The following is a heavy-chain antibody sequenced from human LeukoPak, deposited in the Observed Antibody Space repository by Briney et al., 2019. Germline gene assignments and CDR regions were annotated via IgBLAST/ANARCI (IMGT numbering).Heavy chain of an antibody. CDR2: INHSGST. Sequence: PSETLSLTCAVYGGSFSGYYWSWIRQPPGKGLEWIGEINHSGSTNYNPSLKSRVTISVDTSKNQFSLKLSSVTAADTAVYYCARERASSGWYGDYYFDYWGQGTLVTVSS. D-gene: IGHD6-19*01. CDR1: GGSFSGYY. J-gene: IGHJ4*02. V-gene: IGHV4-34*01. CDR3: ARERASSGWYGDYYFDY.